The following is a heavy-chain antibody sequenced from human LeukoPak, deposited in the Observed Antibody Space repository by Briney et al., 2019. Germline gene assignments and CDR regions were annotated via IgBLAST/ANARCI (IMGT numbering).Heavy chain of an antibody. CDR3: AIRSKGDGIDY. Sequence: ASVKVSCKVSGYSFTSNYIHWVRQAPGQGLEWMGMIYPRDGSTSYAQRFQDRVTVTRDTSTSTVHMELSGLRSEDTAVYYCAIRSKGDGIDYWGQGTLVTVSS. CDR1: GYSFTSNY. CDR2: IYPRDGST. V-gene: IGHV1-46*01. J-gene: IGHJ4*02. D-gene: IGHD2/OR15-2a*01.